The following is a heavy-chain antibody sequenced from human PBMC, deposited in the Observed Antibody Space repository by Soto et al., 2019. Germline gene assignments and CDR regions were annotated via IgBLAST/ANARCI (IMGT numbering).Heavy chain of an antibody. V-gene: IGHV5-51*01. CDR3: ASSYIAAAGKNYYYYYGMDV. J-gene: IGHJ6*02. CDR1: GYSFTNYW. D-gene: IGHD6-13*01. CDR2: IYPGDSDT. Sequence: GESLKISCKGSGYSFTNYWIGWVRQMPGKGLECMGIIYPGDSDTRYSPSFQGQVTISADKSISTAYLQWSSLKASDTAMYYCASSYIAAAGKNYYYYYGMDVWGQGTTVTVSS.